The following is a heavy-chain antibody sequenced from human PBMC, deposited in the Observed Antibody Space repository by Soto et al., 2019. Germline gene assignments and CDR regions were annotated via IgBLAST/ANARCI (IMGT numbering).Heavy chain of an antibody. J-gene: IGHJ6*02. D-gene: IGHD4-4*01. V-gene: IGHV1-46*04. CDR3: ARGLNDYSTSSGRRSAQTGYPYGMDV. CDR1: GYTFSSFY. CDR2: INPSGGDT. Sequence: QVQLVQSGAEVKKPGASVKVSCKASGYTFSSFYMHWVRQAPGRGLEWMGIINPSGGDTGYGKKLQGRVSRTRDTSTSTVYIEVSSLRPDDTAVYYCARGLNDYSTSSGRRSAQTGYPYGMDVWGQGTTVTVS.